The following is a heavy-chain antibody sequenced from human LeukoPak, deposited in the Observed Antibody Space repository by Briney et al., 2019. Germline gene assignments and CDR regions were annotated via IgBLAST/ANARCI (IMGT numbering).Heavy chain of an antibody. Sequence: SETLSLTCTVSGGSISNYYWSWIRQPPGKGLEWIGYIYYSGSTNYNPSLKSRVTISVDTSKNQFSLKLSSVTAADTAVYYCAREVYEAVVFDYWGQGTLVTVSS. J-gene: IGHJ4*02. CDR1: GGSISNYY. CDR3: AREVYEAVVFDY. D-gene: IGHD5/OR15-5a*01. V-gene: IGHV4-59*01. CDR2: IYYSGST.